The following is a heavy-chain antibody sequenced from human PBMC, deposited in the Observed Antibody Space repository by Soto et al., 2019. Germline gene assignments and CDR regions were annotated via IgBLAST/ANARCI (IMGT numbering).Heavy chain of an antibody. CDR1: GFTFDDYA. CDR2: ISWNSGSI. V-gene: IGHV3-9*01. CDR3: AKGEGSRTFDY. J-gene: IGHJ4*02. Sequence: GGSLRLSCAASGFTFDDYAMHWVRQAPGKGLEWVSGISWNSGSIGYADSVKGRFTISRDNAKNSLYLQMNSLRAEDTALYYCAKGEGSRTFDYWGQGTLVTVSS. D-gene: IGHD1-26*01.